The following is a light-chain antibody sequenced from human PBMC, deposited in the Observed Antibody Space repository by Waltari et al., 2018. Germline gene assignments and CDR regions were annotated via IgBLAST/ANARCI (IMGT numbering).Light chain of an antibody. Sequence: DIQMTQPPSSVSASVGDRVTISCRASRNINNYLNWYQQKPGKAPNLLIYDASSLQSGVPSRVSGSGSGTEFTLIISGLQPEDFATYYCQQSYSTLRFGQGTKVEI. J-gene: IGKJ2*03. V-gene: IGKV1-39*01. CDR1: RNINNY. CDR3: QQSYSTLR. CDR2: DAS.